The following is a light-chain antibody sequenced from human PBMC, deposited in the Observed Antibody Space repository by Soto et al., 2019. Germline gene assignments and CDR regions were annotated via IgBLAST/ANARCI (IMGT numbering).Light chain of an antibody. Sequence: EIVLTQSLGTLSLSPGERATLSCRASQSVSSSYLAWYQKEPGQAPSLLIYDASRRATGIRDRFSGRGTGTDIHITNRIMEPDDFRVYYCKHYGIRATFGGVHKMEMK. V-gene: IGKV3-20*01. CDR2: DAS. CDR3: KHYGIRAT. J-gene: IGKJ4*01. CDR1: QSVSSSY.